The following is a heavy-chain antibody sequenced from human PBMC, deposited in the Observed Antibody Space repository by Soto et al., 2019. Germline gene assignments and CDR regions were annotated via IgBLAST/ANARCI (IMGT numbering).Heavy chain of an antibody. J-gene: IGHJ6*02. V-gene: IGHV4-59*01. CDR1: GGSISGYY. CDR2: MYNTGST. Sequence: PSETRSLTCTASGGSISGYYWSWIRQPPGKGLEWIGYMYNTGSTVYNPPFKSRVTISVDTSKNQFSLKLNSVTAADTAVYYCARDLWGYCGTDCYPLDVWGQGTTVTVS. D-gene: IGHD2-21*02. CDR3: ARDLWGYCGTDCYPLDV.